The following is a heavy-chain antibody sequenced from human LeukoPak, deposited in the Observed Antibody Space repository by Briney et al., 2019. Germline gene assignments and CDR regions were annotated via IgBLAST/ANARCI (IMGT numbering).Heavy chain of an antibody. CDR3: ARVVPAAMEIDY. D-gene: IGHD2-2*01. Sequence: PSQTLSLTCTVSGVSISSGDYYWSWIRQPPGKGLEWIGYIYYSGSTYYNPSLKSRVTISVDTSKTQFSLKLSSVTAADTAVYYCARVVPAAMEIDYWGQGTLVTVSS. J-gene: IGHJ4*02. V-gene: IGHV4-30-4*01. CDR2: IYYSGST. CDR1: GVSISSGDYY.